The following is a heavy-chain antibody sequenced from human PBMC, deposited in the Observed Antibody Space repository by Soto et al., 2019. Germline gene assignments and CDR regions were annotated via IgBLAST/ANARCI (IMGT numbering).Heavy chain of an antibody. CDR3: AAHISSGWYEEGGWGRGRKYYFDY. CDR1: GGTFSSYA. Sequence: QVQLVQSGAEVKKPGSSVKVSCKASGGTFSSYAISWVRQAPGQGLEWMGGIIPIFGTANYAQKFQGRVTFTGDESTSTGYMGLSSLRAEDTAVYYCAAHISSGWYEEGGWGRGRKYYFDYWGQGTLVTVSS. J-gene: IGHJ4*02. D-gene: IGHD6-19*01. CDR2: IIPIFGTA. V-gene: IGHV1-69*01.